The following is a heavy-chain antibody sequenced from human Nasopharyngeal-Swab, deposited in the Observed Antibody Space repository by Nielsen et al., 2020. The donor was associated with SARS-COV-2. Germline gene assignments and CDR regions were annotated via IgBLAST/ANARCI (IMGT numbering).Heavy chain of an antibody. J-gene: IGHJ4*02. CDR1: GGSISSSSYY. Sequence: SETLSLTCTVSGGSISSSSYYWGWIRQPPGKGLEWLGSVYYSGSTYYNPSLKSRVTISVDTSKNQFSLKLNSVTAADTAVYYCARAGVDTSTGSSGGCFDYWGQGILVTVSS. V-gene: IGHV4-39*01. D-gene: IGHD3-9*01. CDR2: VYYSGST. CDR3: ARAGVDTSTGSSGGCFDY.